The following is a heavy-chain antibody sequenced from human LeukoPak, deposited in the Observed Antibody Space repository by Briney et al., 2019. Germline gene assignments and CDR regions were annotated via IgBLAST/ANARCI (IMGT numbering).Heavy chain of an antibody. Sequence: SETLSLTCTVSGDSISSYYWSWIRQPAGKGLEWIGRIYTSGSTNYNPSLKSRVTMSVDTSKNQFSLKLSSVTAADTAVYYCARQGGGVAAADIDYWGQGTLVTVSS. J-gene: IGHJ4*02. D-gene: IGHD6-13*01. CDR2: IYTSGST. CDR3: ARQGGGVAAADIDY. V-gene: IGHV4-4*07. CDR1: GDSISSYY.